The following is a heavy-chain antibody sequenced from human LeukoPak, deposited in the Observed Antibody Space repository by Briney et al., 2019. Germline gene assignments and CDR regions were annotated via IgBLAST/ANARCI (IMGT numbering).Heavy chain of an antibody. CDR2: TYYRSEWYN. CDR3: AQADSTGYFYFQH. Sequence: SQTLSLTCAISGDSVSSNTAAWNWIRQSPSRGLEWLGRTYYRSEWYNDYAVSVKSRININPDTSKNQFSLQLNSVTPEDTAVYYCAQADSTGYFYFQHWGQGTLVTVSS. J-gene: IGHJ1*01. V-gene: IGHV6-1*01. CDR1: GDSVSSNTAA. D-gene: IGHD3-22*01.